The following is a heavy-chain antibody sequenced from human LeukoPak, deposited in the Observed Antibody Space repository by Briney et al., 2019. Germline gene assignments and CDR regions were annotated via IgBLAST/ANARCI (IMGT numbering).Heavy chain of an antibody. D-gene: IGHD2-2*01. CDR3: AGGHQLL. CDR2: ISYDGSNK. CDR1: GLTFSSYA. V-gene: IGHV3-30*01. J-gene: IGHJ4*02. Sequence: GRSLRLSCAASGLTFSSYAMHWVRQAPGKGLEWVAVISYDGSNKYYADSVKGRFTISRDNSKNTLYLQMNSLRAEDTAVYYCAGGHQLLWGQGTLVTVSS.